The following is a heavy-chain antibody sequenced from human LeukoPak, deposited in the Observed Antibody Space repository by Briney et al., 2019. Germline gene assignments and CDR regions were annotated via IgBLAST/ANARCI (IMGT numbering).Heavy chain of an antibody. J-gene: IGHJ4*02. CDR1: GYTFTSYG. CDR2: IIPIFGTA. Sequence: SVKVSCKASGYTFTSYGISWVRQAPGQGLEWMGGIIPIFGTANYAQKFQGRVTITADESTSTAYMELSSLRSEDTAVYYCARGPYYYDSSGYYPFDYWGQGTLVTVSS. D-gene: IGHD3-22*01. CDR3: ARGPYYYDSSGYYPFDY. V-gene: IGHV1-69*13.